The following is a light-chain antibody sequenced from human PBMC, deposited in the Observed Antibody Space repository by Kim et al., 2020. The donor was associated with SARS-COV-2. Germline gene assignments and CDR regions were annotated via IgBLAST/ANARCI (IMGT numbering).Light chain of an antibody. V-gene: IGKV3-20*01. CDR3: QQYGSAPVT. CDR1: QSVRSNF. CDR2: AAS. Sequence: LSPGERAPLSCRASQSVRSNFLAWYQHKPGQAPRLLISAASNRATGIPDRFSGSGSGTDFTLTITRLEPEDLAVYYCQQYGSAPVTFGQGTKLEI. J-gene: IGKJ2*01.